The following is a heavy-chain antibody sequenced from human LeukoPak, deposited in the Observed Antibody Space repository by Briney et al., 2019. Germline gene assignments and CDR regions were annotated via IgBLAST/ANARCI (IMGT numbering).Heavy chain of an antibody. CDR2: ISYDGSNK. CDR1: GFTFSSYA. CDR3: AYCSSTSCYPRRGYYYMDV. D-gene: IGHD2-2*01. V-gene: IGHV3-30*04. Sequence: PGGSLRLSCAASGFTFSSYAMHWVRQAPGKGLEWVAVISYDGSNKYYADSVKGRFTISRDNAKNSLYLQMNSLRAEDTAVYYCAYCSSTSCYPRRGYYYMDVWGKGTTVTVSS. J-gene: IGHJ6*03.